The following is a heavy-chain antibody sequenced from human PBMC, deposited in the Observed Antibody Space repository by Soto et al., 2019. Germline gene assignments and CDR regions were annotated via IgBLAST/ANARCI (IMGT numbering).Heavy chain of an antibody. CDR3: SRYLELFRRGFAP. D-gene: IGHD1-26*01. V-gene: IGHV4-31*03. CDR1: GGSISSGGYY. CDR2: IYYSGST. Sequence: PSEPLSLTCTVSGGSISSGGYYWSWIRQHPGKGLEWIGYIYYSGSTYYNPSLKSRVTMSVDTSKNQFSLKLSSVTAADTAVYYLSRYLELFRRGFAPWGKGTLVTVYS. J-gene: IGHJ5*01.